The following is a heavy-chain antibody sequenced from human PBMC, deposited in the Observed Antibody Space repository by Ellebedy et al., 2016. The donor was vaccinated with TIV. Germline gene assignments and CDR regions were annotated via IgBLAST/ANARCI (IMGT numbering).Heavy chain of an antibody. D-gene: IGHD5-24*01. CDR3: ARVRHSRDGYPFDY. V-gene: IGHV4-39*01. CDR1: GGSISSNTYY. J-gene: IGHJ4*02. Sequence: MPGGSLRLSCTVSGGSISSNTYYWGWIRQPPGKGLEGIGCLYYTGSTYYRPSLKSRVTISVDTSKNQFSLKLSSVTAADTAVFYCARVRHSRDGYPFDYWGQGTLVTVSS. CDR2: LYYTGST.